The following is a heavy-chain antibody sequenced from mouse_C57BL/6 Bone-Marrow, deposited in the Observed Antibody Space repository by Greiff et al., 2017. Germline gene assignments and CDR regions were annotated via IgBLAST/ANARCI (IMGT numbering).Heavy chain of an antibody. Sequence: EVKLMESGGGLVKPGGSLKLSCAASGFTFSSYAMSWVRQTPEKRLEWVATISDGGSYTYYPDNVKGRFTISRDNTKNNLYLQMSHLKSEDTAMYDCARTNWDGIAYWGQGTLVTVSA. CDR1: GFTFSSYA. D-gene: IGHD4-1*01. J-gene: IGHJ3*01. CDR2: ISDGGSYT. V-gene: IGHV5-4*03. CDR3: ARTNWDGIAY.